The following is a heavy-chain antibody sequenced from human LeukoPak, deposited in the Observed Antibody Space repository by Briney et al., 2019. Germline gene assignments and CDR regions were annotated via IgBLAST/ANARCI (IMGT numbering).Heavy chain of an antibody. CDR3: ATEKYCTSSTCLYHFQY. CDR1: GFTFSSYG. CDR2: IRYDGSNK. D-gene: IGHD2/OR15-2a*01. V-gene: IGHV3-30*02. J-gene: IGHJ4*02. Sequence: PGGSLRLSCAASGFTFSSYGMHWVRQAPGKGLEWVAFIRYDGSNKYYADSVEGRFTISRDNAKNSLYLQMNSLRVEDTAVYYCATEKYCTSSTCLYHFQYWGQGTLVTVSS.